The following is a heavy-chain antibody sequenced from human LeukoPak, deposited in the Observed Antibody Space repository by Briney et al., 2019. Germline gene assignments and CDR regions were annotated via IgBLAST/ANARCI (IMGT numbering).Heavy chain of an antibody. V-gene: IGHV4-39*07. J-gene: IGHJ5*02. Sequence: PSETLSLTCTVSGGSISSSSYYWGWIRQPPGKGLEWIGSIYYSGSTYYNPSLKSRVTISVDTSKNQFSLKLSSVTAADTAVYYCARDERGYDYGGNGGENWFDPWGQGTLVTVSS. CDR3: ARDERGYDYGGNGGENWFDP. CDR2: IYYSGST. CDR1: GGSISSSSYY. D-gene: IGHD4-23*01.